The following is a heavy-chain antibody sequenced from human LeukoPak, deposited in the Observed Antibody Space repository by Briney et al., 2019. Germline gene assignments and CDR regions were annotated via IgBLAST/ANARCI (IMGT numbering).Heavy chain of an antibody. CDR3: AKARLRNDAFDI. Sequence: GGSLRLSCAASGFSVSSYYMNWIRQAPGKGLEWVSYISSSSSYTNYADSVKGRFTISRDNAKNSLYLQMNSLRAEDTAVYYCAKARLRNDAFDIWGQGTRVTVSS. V-gene: IGHV3-11*03. D-gene: IGHD4-17*01. CDR2: ISSSSSYT. J-gene: IGHJ3*02. CDR1: GFSVSSYY.